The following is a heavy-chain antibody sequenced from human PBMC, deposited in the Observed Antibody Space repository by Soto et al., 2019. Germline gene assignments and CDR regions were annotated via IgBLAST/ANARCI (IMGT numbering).Heavy chain of an antibody. Sequence: VQLVQSGAEVKKPGASVKVSCKASGYTFSRSGISWVRQAPGQGLEWMGWIRTYNGDTNYAQKVQGRVTMTTDTSTSTACMELTSLRSDDTAVYYCARSGSVPYYYYGLGVWGQGTTVTVSS. D-gene: IGHD1-26*01. CDR2: IRTYNGDT. J-gene: IGHJ6*02. CDR3: ARSGSVPYYYYGLGV. CDR1: GYTFSRSG. V-gene: IGHV1-18*01.